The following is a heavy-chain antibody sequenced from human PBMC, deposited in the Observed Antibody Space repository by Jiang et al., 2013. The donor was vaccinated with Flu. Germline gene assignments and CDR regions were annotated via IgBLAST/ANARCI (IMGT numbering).Heavy chain of an antibody. CDR3: ARDDTYYYDSSGYRPLGY. Sequence: QLVESGGGVVQPGRSLRLSCAASGFTFSSYAMHWVRQAPGKGLEWVAVISYDGSNKYYADSVKGRFTISRDNSKNTLYLQMNSLRAEDTAVYYCARDDTYYYDSSGYRPLGYWGQGTLVTVSS. D-gene: IGHD3-22*01. CDR2: ISYDGSNK. V-gene: IGHV3-30-3*01. J-gene: IGHJ4*02. CDR1: GFTFSSYA.